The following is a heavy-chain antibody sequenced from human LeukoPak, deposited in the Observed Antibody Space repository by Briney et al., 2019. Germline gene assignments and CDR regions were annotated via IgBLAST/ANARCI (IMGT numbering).Heavy chain of an antibody. Sequence: SETLSLTCAVYGGSFSGYYWSWIRQPPGKGLEWIGEINHSGSTNYNPSLKSRVTISVETSKNHFSLKLSSVTAADTAVYYCARAHSSSWYFNWFDPWGQGTLVTVSS. CDR3: ARAHSSSWYFNWFDP. CDR1: GGSFSGYY. D-gene: IGHD6-13*01. J-gene: IGHJ5*02. CDR2: INHSGST. V-gene: IGHV4-34*01.